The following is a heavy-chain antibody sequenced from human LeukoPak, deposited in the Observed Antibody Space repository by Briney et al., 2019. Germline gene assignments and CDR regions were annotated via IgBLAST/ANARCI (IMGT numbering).Heavy chain of an antibody. D-gene: IGHD1-7*01. Sequence: SSETLSLTCAVYGGSFSGYYWSWIRQPPGKGLEWIGEINHSGSTNYNPSLKSRVTISVDTSKNQFSLKLSSVTAADTAVYYCARTDWNYRVDPWGQGTLVTVSS. CDR1: GGSFSGYY. CDR2: INHSGST. J-gene: IGHJ5*02. CDR3: ARTDWNYRVDP. V-gene: IGHV4-34*01.